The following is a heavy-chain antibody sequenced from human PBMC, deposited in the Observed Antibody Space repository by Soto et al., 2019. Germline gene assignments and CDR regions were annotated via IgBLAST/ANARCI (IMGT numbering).Heavy chain of an antibody. CDR2: ISYDGSNK. J-gene: IGHJ4*02. V-gene: IGHV3-30*18. D-gene: IGHD1-1*01. CDR1: GYTFTSYY. CDR3: AKDLDV. Sequence: SCKASGYTFTSYYMHWVRQAPGKGLEWVAVISYDGSNKYYADSVKGRFTISRDNSKNTLYLQMNSLRAEDTAVYYCAKDLDVWGQGTLVTVSS.